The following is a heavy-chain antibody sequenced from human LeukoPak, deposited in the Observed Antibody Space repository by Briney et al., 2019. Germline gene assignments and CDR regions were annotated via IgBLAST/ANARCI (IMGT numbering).Heavy chain of an antibody. CDR1: GYTFTGYY. CDR3: ARDSRVTIFGVVTIIQWDY. D-gene: IGHD3-3*01. V-gene: IGHV1-2*06. CDR2: INPNSGGT. J-gene: IGHJ4*02. Sequence: GASVKVSCKASGYTFTGYYMHWVRQAPGQGLEWMGRINPNSGGTNYAQKFQGRATMTRDTSISTAYMELSRLRSDDTAVYYCARDSRVTIFGVVTIIQWDYWGQGTLVTVSS.